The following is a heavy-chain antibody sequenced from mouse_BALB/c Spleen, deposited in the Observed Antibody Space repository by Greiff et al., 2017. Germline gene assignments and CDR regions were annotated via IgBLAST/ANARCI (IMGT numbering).Heavy chain of an antibody. CDR1: GFTFSSYA. CDR3: ARRDYGDYAMDY. D-gene: IGHD2-4*01. Sequence: DVHLVESGGGLVKPGGSLKLSCAASGFTFSSYAMSWVRQSPEKRLEWVAEISSGGSYTYYPDTVTGRFTISRDNAKNTLYLEMSSLRSEDTAMYYCARRDYGDYAMDYWGQGTSVTVSS. CDR2: ISSGGSYT. V-gene: IGHV5-9-4*01. J-gene: IGHJ4*01.